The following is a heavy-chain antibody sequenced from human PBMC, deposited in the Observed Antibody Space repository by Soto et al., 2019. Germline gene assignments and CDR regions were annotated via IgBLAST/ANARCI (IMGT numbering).Heavy chain of an antibody. V-gene: IGHV5-51*01. CDR2: IYPGDSDT. CDR1: GYSFTSYW. CDR3: ARLNSSSWYEPSYGMDV. D-gene: IGHD6-13*01. Sequence: GESLKISCKGSGYSFTSYWIGWVRQMPGKGLEWMGIIYPGDSDTRYSPSFQGQVTISADKSISTAYLQWSSLKASDTAMYYCARLNSSSWYEPSYGMDVWGQGTTVTVSS. J-gene: IGHJ6*02.